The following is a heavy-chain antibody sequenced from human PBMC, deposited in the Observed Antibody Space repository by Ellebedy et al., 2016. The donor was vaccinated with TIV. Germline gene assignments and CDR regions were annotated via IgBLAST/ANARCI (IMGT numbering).Heavy chain of an antibody. CDR1: GYTFTDYF. D-gene: IGHD2-2*01. CDR2: SNPYTGGT. V-gene: IGHV1-2*02. CDR3: ARVTYCSGTSCLDP. Sequence: AASVTVSCKASGYTFTDYFMHWVRQAPGQGLEWVGWSNPYTGGTHYAQKFQGRVTMNRDTSISTAYMELNRLTSDNTAVYYCARVTYCSGTSCLDPWGQGTLVTVSS. J-gene: IGHJ5*02.